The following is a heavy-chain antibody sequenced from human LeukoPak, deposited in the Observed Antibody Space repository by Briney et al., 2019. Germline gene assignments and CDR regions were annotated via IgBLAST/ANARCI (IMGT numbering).Heavy chain of an antibody. CDR1: GGSISSHC. Sequence: SETLSLTCSVSGGSISSHCWTWIRQPPGKGLEWIGYVYYSGNTNYNPSLRSRVTISIDTSKNQFSLNLKAVTAADTAIYYCAREGLAARRGAFDIWGQGTVVSVSS. D-gene: IGHD6-6*01. V-gene: IGHV4-59*11. CDR2: VYYSGNT. J-gene: IGHJ3*02. CDR3: AREGLAARRGAFDI.